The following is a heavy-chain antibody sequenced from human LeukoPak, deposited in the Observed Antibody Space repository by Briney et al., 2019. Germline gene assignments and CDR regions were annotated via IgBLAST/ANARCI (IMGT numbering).Heavy chain of an antibody. CDR1: GGSISSSSYY. CDR2: INHSGST. Sequence: SETLSLTCTVSGGSISSSSYYWSWIRQPPGKGLEWIGEINHSGSTNYNPSLKSRVTISVDTSKNQFSLKLSSVTAADTAVYYCARHNGGYWGQGTLVTVSS. CDR3: ARHNGGY. V-gene: IGHV4-39*01. J-gene: IGHJ4*02.